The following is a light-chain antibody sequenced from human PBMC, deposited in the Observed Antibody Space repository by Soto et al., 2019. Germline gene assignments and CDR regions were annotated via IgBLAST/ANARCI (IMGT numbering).Light chain of an antibody. CDR2: GAS. J-gene: IGKJ4*01. CDR1: QSVSSNY. V-gene: IGKV3-20*01. CDR3: QQYDSSPLT. Sequence: EIVLTQSPGTLSLSPGERATLSCRASQSVSSNYLAWYQQKPGQAPGLLIYGASSRATGIPDRFSGSGSGTDFTLTISRLEPEDFAVYYCQQYDSSPLTFGGRTKVEIK.